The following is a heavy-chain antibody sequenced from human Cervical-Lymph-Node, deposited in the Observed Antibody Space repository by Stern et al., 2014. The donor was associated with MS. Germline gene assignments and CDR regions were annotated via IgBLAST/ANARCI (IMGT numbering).Heavy chain of an antibody. CDR3: ARGWRRDGYNYGYYFDY. V-gene: IGHV4-34*01. Sequence: QVQLQQWGAGLLKPSETLSLTCAVYGGSFSGYYWSWIRQPPGKGLEWIGEINHSGSTNYNPSLKSRVPISVDTSKNQFSLKLSSVTAADTAVYYCARGWRRDGYNYGYYFDYWGQGTLVTVSS. J-gene: IGHJ4*02. D-gene: IGHD5-24*01. CDR1: GGSFSGYY. CDR2: INHSGST.